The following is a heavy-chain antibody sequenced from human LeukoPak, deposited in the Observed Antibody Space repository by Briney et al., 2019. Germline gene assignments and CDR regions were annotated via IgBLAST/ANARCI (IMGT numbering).Heavy chain of an antibody. CDR2: INHSGST. V-gene: IGHV4-34*01. CDR1: GGPFSGYY. Sequence: SETLSLTCAVYGGPFSGYYWSWIRQPPGKGLEWIGEINHSGSTNYNPSLKSRVTISVDTSKNQFSLKLSSVTAADTAVYYCARELYSYGYDYWGQGTLVTVPS. D-gene: IGHD5-18*01. J-gene: IGHJ4*02. CDR3: ARELYSYGYDY.